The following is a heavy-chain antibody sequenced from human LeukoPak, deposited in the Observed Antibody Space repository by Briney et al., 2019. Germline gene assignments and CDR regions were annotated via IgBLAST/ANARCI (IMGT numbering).Heavy chain of an antibody. Sequence: PGGSLRLSCAASGFTFSTYSMNWVRQDPGKGLEWVSSISTSSTYIYYADSVKGRFTISRDNAKNSLYLQMNSLRAEDTAVYYCARHEPVITLSSYYYGMDVWGPGTTVTVSS. D-gene: IGHD1-14*01. V-gene: IGHV3-21*04. CDR2: ISTSSTYI. J-gene: IGHJ6*02. CDR3: ARHEPVITLSSYYYGMDV. CDR1: GFTFSTYS.